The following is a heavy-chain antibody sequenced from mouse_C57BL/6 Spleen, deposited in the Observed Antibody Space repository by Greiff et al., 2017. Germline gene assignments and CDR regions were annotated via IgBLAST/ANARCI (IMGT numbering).Heavy chain of an antibody. D-gene: IGHD2-4*01. V-gene: IGHV3-1*01. CDR2: ISYSGST. J-gene: IGHJ4*01. CDR3: AQDYDGYAMDD. Sequence: EVKLMESGPGMVKPSQSLSLTCTVTGYSITSGYDWHWIRHFPGNKLEWMGYISYSGSTNYNPSLKSRISITHDTSKNPFFLKLNSVTTEDTATYYCAQDYDGYAMDDWGQGTSVTVSS. CDR1: GYSITSGYD.